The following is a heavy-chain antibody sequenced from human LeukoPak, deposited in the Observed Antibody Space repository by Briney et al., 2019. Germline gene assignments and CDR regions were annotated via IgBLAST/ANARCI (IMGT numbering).Heavy chain of an antibody. V-gene: IGHV3-7*01. J-gene: IGHJ4*02. D-gene: IGHD3-22*01. CDR1: GFTFSSYW. CDR2: IKEDGSEE. Sequence: GGSLRLSCAASGFTFSSYWMYWVRQAPRKGLEWVANIKEDGSEEYYVESVKGRFSVSRDNAKNSLYLQMNSLRAEDTAVYYCARDVYSSGYYGQNWGQGILVTVSS. CDR3: ARDVYSSGYYGQN.